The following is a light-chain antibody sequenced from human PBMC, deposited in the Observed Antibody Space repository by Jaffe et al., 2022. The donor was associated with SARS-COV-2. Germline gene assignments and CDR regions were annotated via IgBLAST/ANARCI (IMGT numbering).Light chain of an antibody. CDR1: SSDVGAYKL. Sequence: QSALTQPASVSGSPGQSITMSCSGTSSDVGAYKLVSWYQLHAGKAPKLLIYEVNERPSGVSYRFSGSKSGNTASLTISGLQSEDEADYYCCSYAGSSTYVFGSGTKVTVL. J-gene: IGLJ1*01. CDR2: EVN. CDR3: CSYAGSSTYV. V-gene: IGLV2-23*02.